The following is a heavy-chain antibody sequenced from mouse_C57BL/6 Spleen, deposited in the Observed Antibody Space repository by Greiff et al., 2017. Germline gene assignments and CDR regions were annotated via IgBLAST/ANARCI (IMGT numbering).Heavy chain of an antibody. CDR3: ARDHAYFDY. CDR1: GYSITSGYY. J-gene: IGHJ2*01. V-gene: IGHV3-6*01. CDR2: ISYDGSN. Sequence: EVQLQESGPGLVKPSQSLSLTCSVTGYSITSGYYWNWIRQFPGNKLEWMGYISYDGSNNYNPSLKNRISITRDTSKNQFFLKLHSVTTEDTATYYCARDHAYFDYWGQGTTLTVSS.